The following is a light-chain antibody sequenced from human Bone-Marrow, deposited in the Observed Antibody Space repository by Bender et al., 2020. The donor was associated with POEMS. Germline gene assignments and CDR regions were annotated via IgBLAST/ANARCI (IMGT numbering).Light chain of an antibody. Sequence: QSVLTQPPSVSGAPGQRVTISCTGSSSNTGSGYDINWYQHLPGTAPKLLIYGYNNRPSGVPERFSGSKSGTSASLAITRLQAEDEGDYYCQSYDNSLGGWVFGGGTKLTVL. CDR3: QSYDNSLGGWV. J-gene: IGLJ3*02. CDR1: SSNTGSGYD. CDR2: GYN. V-gene: IGLV1-40*01.